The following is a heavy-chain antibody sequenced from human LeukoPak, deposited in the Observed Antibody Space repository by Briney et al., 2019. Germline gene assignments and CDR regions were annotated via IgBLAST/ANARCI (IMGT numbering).Heavy chain of an antibody. CDR1: GFSLRTRGMC. D-gene: IGHD3-22*01. J-gene: IGHJ4*02. CDR2: IDWDDDK. V-gene: IGHV2-70*11. CDR3: ARSRYDSSGYYYLDY. Sequence: ASGPALVKPPQTLTLTCTFSGFSLRTRGMCVSWIRQPPGKALEWLSRIDWDDDKYYSTSLKTRLTISKDTSKNQVVLTMTNMDPVDTATYYCARSRYDSSGYYYLDYWGQGTLVTVSS.